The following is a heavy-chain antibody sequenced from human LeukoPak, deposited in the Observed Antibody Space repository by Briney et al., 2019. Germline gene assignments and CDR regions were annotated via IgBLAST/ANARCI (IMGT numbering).Heavy chain of an antibody. CDR1: GFMFNSYV. V-gene: IGHV3-23*01. D-gene: IGHD3-22*01. J-gene: IGHJ5*02. Sequence: PGGSLRLSCAASGFMFNSYVMSWVRQAPGKGLEWVSAINGGGGNTYYADSVKGRFTISRDNSKNTLYLQMNSLRAEDTAVYYCARESYYYDSSGYLNWFDPWGQGTLVTVSS. CDR2: INGGGGNT. CDR3: ARESYYYDSSGYLNWFDP.